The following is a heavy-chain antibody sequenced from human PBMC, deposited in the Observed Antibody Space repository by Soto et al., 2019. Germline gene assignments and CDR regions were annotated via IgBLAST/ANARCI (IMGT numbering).Heavy chain of an antibody. CDR1: YGSISTYH. D-gene: IGHD2-21*02. V-gene: IGHV4-4*07. Sequence: PSETLSLTCSVPYGSISTYHWSWIRQSAGKGLEWIGRIHATESSNYNPSFKSRVTMSVDTSKNQFSLKLSSVTAADTAVYYCAGYVARRGDSFDIWGQGTMVSVS. CDR3: AGYVARRGDSFDI. CDR2: IHATESS. J-gene: IGHJ3*02.